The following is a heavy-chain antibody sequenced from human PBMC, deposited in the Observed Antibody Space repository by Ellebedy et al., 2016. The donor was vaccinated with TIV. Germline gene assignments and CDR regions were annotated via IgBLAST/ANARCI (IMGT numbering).Heavy chain of an antibody. CDR3: ARGQIPYADYDLYYFDY. Sequence: GESLKISCAASGFTFSSYAMSWVRQAPGKRLEWVAVISSDGTKTYYAESVRGRFTISRDNSKNSLFLQMNSLRPEGTAVYYCARGQIPYADYDLYYFDYWGQGTLVTVSS. CDR2: ISSDGTKT. V-gene: IGHV3-30*04. CDR1: GFTFSSYA. D-gene: IGHD4-17*01. J-gene: IGHJ4*02.